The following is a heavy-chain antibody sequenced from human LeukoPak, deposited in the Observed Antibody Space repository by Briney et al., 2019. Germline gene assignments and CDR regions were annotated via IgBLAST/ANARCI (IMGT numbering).Heavy chain of an antibody. CDR3: ARDSTQPGPVAVGATYAGFDY. CDR2: INWNGGST. V-gene: IGHV3-20*04. CDR1: GFSFDDYG. D-gene: IGHD2-15*01. J-gene: IGHJ4*02. Sequence: PGGSLRLSCAASGFSFDDYGMSWVRQAPGKGLEWVSAINWNGGSTVYADSVKGRFTISRDNAKNSLYLQVNSLRVDDTALYYCARDSTQPGPVAVGATYAGFDYWGQGTLVTVSS.